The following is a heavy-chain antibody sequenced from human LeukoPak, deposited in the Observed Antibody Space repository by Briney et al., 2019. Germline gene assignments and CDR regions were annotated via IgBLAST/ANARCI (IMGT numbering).Heavy chain of an antibody. CDR2: ISYDGGNK. D-gene: IGHD6-19*01. Sequence: GGSLRLSCVGSGFTFSNYGMHWVRQAPGKGLEWVALISYDGGNKYYADSVKGRFTISRDNSKNTLYLQMNSLTVEDTAVYYCAKSAAVVYGMDVWGQGTTVTVSS. J-gene: IGHJ6*02. CDR1: GFTFSNYG. V-gene: IGHV3-30*18. CDR3: AKSAAVVYGMDV.